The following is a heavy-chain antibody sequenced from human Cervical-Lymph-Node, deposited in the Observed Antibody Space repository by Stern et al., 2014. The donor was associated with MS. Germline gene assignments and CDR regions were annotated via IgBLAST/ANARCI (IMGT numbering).Heavy chain of an antibody. D-gene: IGHD2/OR15-2a*01. V-gene: IGHV4-4*02. CDR1: GGSVSSTNW. CDR3: ARERQQYCNSEGCSYWYFDL. J-gene: IGHJ2*01. Sequence: VQLQESGPGLVKPSGTLSLTCAVSGGSVSSTNWWSWVRQSPGKGLEWIGNIYPSGASNSLPSPRSRVSISLDNSKNPLSLHLTSVTAADTAVYYCARERQQYCNSEGCSYWYFDLWGRGTLVTVSS. CDR2: IYPSGAS.